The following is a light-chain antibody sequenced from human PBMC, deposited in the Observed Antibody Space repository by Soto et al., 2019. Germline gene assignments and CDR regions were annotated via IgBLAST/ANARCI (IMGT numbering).Light chain of an antibody. J-gene: IGKJ4*02. CDR2: GAS. CDR1: QSVSNNY. CDR3: QQYGSSGT. Sequence: EIVLTQSPGTLSLSPGERATLSCRASQSVSNNYLAWYQQKPGQAPRLLIYGASNRATGIPDRFSGSGSGTDFTLTISRLEPEDFAVYYWQQYGSSGTFGEWTKVDIK. V-gene: IGKV3-20*01.